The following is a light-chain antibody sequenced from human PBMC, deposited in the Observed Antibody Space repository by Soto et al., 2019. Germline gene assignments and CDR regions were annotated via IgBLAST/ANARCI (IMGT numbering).Light chain of an antibody. V-gene: IGKV3-20*01. CDR1: QSVRSSY. J-gene: IGKJ2*01. CDR3: QQYGSSPGYT. CDR2: GAS. Sequence: EIELTQSPDILSLSPGERATLSCRASQSVRSSYLAWYQQRPGQAPRLLIYGASSRATGIPDRFSGDGSGTDFTLTISRLEPEDFAVYYCQQYGSSPGYTFGQGTKLEIK.